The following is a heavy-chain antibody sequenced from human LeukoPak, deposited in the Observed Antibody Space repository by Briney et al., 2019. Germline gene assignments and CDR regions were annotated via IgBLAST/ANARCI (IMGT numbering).Heavy chain of an antibody. CDR2: ISSSSSYI. D-gene: IGHD1-1*01. CDR3: ARDSGFAFDI. Sequence: GGSLRLSCAASGFTFSSYSMNWVRQAPGKGLEWVSSISSSSSYIYYADSVKGRFTISRDNAKNSLYLQMDSLRAEDTAVYYCARDSGFAFDIWGQGTMVTVSS. CDR1: GFTFSSYS. V-gene: IGHV3-21*01. J-gene: IGHJ3*02.